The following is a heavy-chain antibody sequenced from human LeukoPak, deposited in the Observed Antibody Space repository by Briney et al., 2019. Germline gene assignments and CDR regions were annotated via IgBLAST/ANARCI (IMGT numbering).Heavy chain of an antibody. V-gene: IGHV3-21*01. CDR2: ISSSSSYI. CDR1: GFTFSSYS. J-gene: IGHJ6*03. Sequence: GGSLRLSCAASGFTFSSYSMNWVRQAPGKGLEWVSSISSSSSYIYYADSVKGRFTISRDNAKNSLYLQMNSLRAEDTAVYYCARDGSYGSTLDYYYYMDVWGKGTTVAVSS. D-gene: IGHD1-26*01. CDR3: ARDGSYGSTLDYYYYMDV.